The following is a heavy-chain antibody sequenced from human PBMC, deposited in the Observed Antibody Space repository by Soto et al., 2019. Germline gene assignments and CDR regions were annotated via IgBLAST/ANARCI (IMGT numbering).Heavy chain of an antibody. CDR2: IKSKTDGGTT. CDR3: TTEQVYYDSSGYYYESDAYFQH. D-gene: IGHD3-22*01. V-gene: IGHV3-15*07. J-gene: IGHJ1*01. Sequence: EVQLVESGGGLVKPGGSLRLSCAASGFTFSNAWMNWVRQAPGKGLEWVGRIKSKTDGGTTDYAAPVKGRFTISRDDSKNTLYLQMNSLKTEDTAVYYCTTEQVYYDSSGYYYESDAYFQHWGQGTLVTVSS. CDR1: GFTFSNAW.